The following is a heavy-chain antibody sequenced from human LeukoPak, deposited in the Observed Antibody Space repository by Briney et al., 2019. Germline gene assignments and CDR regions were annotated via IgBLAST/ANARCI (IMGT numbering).Heavy chain of an antibody. Sequence: GGSLRLSCAASGFTFSSYGMHWARQAPGKGLEWVAGISYDGSIKFYADSVKGRFTISRDNSKNTLYLQMNSLRAEDTAVYYCAKDYCGGDCYYFDYWGQGTLVTVSS. CDR2: ISYDGSIK. CDR1: GFTFSSYG. D-gene: IGHD2-21*02. CDR3: AKDYCGGDCYYFDY. V-gene: IGHV3-30*18. J-gene: IGHJ4*02.